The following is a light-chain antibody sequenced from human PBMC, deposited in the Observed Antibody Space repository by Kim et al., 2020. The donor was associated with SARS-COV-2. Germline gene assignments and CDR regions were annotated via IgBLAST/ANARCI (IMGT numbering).Light chain of an antibody. CDR2: AAS. CDR1: QPISEY. J-gene: IGKJ1*01. Sequence: QMTQSPSSLSASLGDMVTITCRTSQPISEYLNWYHQRPGRAPQVLIYAASILQNGVPSRFRGSGSGTDFTLTISNLQPDDLGTYYCQHNYDYPRTFGQGTKVEI. CDR3: QHNYDYPRT. V-gene: IGKV1-39*01.